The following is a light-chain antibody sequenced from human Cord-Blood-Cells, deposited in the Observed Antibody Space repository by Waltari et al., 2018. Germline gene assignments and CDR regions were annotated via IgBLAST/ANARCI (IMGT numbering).Light chain of an antibody. V-gene: IGLV2-14*01. CDR2: DVS. J-gene: IGLJ1*01. CDR3: SSYTSSSTYV. CDR1: SRDVGGYNY. Sequence: QSALTQPAPVSGSPGQSITISSPGTSRDVGGYNYVSWYQQHPGKAPKLMIYDVSKRPSGVSNRFSGSKSGNTASLTISGLQAEDEADYYCSSYTSSSTYVFGTGTKVTVL.